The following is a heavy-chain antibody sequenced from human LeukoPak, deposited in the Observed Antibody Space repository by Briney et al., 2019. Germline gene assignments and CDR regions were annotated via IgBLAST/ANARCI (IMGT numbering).Heavy chain of an antibody. CDR3: TRPHWQWLVFDY. D-gene: IGHD6-19*01. CDR2: IRSKAYGGTT. J-gene: IGHJ4*02. Sequence: GGSLKLSCTASGFTFGDYAMSWFRQAPGKGLEWVGFIRSKAYGGTTEYAASVKGRFTISRDDSKSIAYLQMNSLKTEDTAVYYCTRPHWQWLVFDYWGQGTLVTVSS. CDR1: GFTFGDYA. V-gene: IGHV3-49*03.